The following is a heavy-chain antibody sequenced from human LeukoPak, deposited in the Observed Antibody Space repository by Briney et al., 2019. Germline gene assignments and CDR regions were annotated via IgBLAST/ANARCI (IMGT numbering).Heavy chain of an antibody. CDR3: ARGVNYYDSSGAIY. CDR1: GGSFSGYY. D-gene: IGHD3-22*01. Sequence: RPSETLSLTCAVYGGSFSGYYWSWIRQPPGKGLEWIGEINHSGSTNYNPSLKSRVTISVDTSKNQFSLKLSSVTAADTAVYYCARGVNYYDSSGAIYWGQGTLVTVSS. CDR2: INHSGST. J-gene: IGHJ4*02. V-gene: IGHV4-34*01.